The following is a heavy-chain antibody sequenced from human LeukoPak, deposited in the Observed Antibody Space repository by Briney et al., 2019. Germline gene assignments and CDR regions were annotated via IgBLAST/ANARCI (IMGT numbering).Heavy chain of an antibody. CDR2: ISSSGTTI. CDR1: GFTFSDYY. J-gene: IGHJ4*01. V-gene: IGHV3-11*04. Sequence: GGSLRLSCAASGFTFSDYYMNWIRQAPGKGLEWVSYISSSGTTIYYADSVKGRFTIPRDNAKNSLYLQVNSLRAEDTAVYYCVRGCGRASCPYFFDSWGHGSLVTVSS. D-gene: IGHD2-2*01. CDR3: VRGCGRASCPYFFDS.